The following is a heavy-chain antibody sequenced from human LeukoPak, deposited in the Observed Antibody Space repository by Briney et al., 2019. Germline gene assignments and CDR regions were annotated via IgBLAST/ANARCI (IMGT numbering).Heavy chain of an antibody. V-gene: IGHV4-59*01. Sequence: SETLSLTCTISGGSIGNFFWSWIRQSPGEGLEWIGFIYENGRTSYNPSLKSRVTISVDMSKNQFSLRLTSMTAADTAVYYCARDWELGHWGRGILVTVTS. CDR3: ARDWELGH. D-gene: IGHD1-26*01. CDR2: IYENGRT. CDR1: GGSIGNFF. J-gene: IGHJ4*02.